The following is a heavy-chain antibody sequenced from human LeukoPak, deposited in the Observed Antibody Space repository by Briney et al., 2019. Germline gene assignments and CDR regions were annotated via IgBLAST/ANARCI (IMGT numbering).Heavy chain of an antibody. CDR1: GGSISSYY. J-gene: IGHJ6*03. CDR2: MYYSGSI. Sequence: SETLSLTCTVSGGSISSYYWSWIRQPPGKGLEWIGYMYYSGSINYNPSLKSRVTISVDTSKNQFSLKLSSVTAADTAVYYCARTTEAHSWRTRYYDYYMDVWGKGTTVTVSS. CDR3: ARTTEAHSWRTRYYDYYMDV. D-gene: IGHD6-13*01. V-gene: IGHV4-59*01.